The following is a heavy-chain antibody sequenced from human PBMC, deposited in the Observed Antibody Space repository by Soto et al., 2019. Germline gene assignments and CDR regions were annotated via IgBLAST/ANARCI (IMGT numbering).Heavy chain of an antibody. Sequence: SGPTLVNPTQTLTLTCTFSGFSLSTSGMCVSWIRQPPGKALEWLALIDWADDKYYSTSLKTRLTISKDTSKNQVVLTMTNMEPEDTAMYYCARIRFYYVRRGPYSMDVWGQGTTVTVSS. CDR3: ARIRFYYVRRGPYSMDV. CDR1: GFSLSTSGMC. J-gene: IGHJ6*02. D-gene: IGHD3-22*01. V-gene: IGHV2-70*01. CDR2: IDWADDK.